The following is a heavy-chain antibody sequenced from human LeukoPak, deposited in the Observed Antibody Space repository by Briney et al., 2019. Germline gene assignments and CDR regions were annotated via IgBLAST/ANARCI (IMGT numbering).Heavy chain of an antibody. CDR1: GLPFSGFE. V-gene: IGHV3-48*03. D-gene: IGHD5-24*01. CDR3: ARRFRD. Sequence: GGSLRPSCVGSGLPFSGFELNWVRQAPGKGLEWVSYIKHDGSLKTYADSVKGRFTISRDDMRNSLSLQMNGLRPEDTAIYYCARRFRDWGQGILVTVS. CDR2: IKHDGSLK. J-gene: IGHJ4*02.